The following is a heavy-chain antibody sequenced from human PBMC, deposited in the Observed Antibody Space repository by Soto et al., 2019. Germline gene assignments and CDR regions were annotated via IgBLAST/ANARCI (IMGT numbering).Heavy chain of an antibody. CDR2: ISGSGGST. Sequence: PGGSLRLSCAASGFTFSSYAMSWVRQAPGKGLEWVSAISGSGGSTYYADSVKGRFTISRDNSKNTLYLQMNSLRAEDTAVYYCAKDGSSSSYYYGMDVWGQGTTVTVSS. J-gene: IGHJ6*02. V-gene: IGHV3-23*01. CDR1: GFTFSSYA. D-gene: IGHD2-15*01. CDR3: AKDGSSSSYYYGMDV.